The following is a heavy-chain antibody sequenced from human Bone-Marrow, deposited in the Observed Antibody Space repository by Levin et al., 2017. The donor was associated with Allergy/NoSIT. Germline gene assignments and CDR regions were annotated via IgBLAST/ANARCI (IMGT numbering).Heavy chain of an antibody. CDR1: GGSISSYY. V-gene: IGHV4-59*01. CDR2: IYYSGST. D-gene: IGHD5-18*01. Sequence: SCTVSGGSISSYYWSWIRQPPGKGLEWIGYIYYSGSTNYNPSLKSRVTISVDTSKNQFSLKLSSVTAADTAVYYCARRSSGYSYGYFDYWGQGTLVTVSS. CDR3: ARRSSGYSYGYFDY. J-gene: IGHJ4*02.